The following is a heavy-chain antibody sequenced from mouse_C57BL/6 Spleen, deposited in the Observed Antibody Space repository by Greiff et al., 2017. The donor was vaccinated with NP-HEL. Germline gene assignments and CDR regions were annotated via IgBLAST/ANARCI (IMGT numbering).Heavy chain of an antibody. J-gene: IGHJ3*01. CDR1: GYSFTDYN. CDR2: INPNYGTT. CDR3: ASSYYYGSSSAWFAY. Sequence: VQLQQSGPELVKPGASVKISCKASGYSFTDYNMNWVKQSNGKSLEWIGVINPNYGTTSYNQKFKGKATLTVDQSSSTAYMQLNSLTSEDSAVYYCASSYYYGSSSAWFAYWGQGTLVTVSA. V-gene: IGHV1-39*01. D-gene: IGHD1-1*01.